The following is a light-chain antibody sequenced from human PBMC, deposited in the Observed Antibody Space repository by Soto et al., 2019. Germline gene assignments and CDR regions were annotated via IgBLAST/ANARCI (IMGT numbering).Light chain of an antibody. CDR1: ESINGW. J-gene: IGKJ4*01. Sequence: DMRMRKFTSTVSVAVGEIVSMACRASESINGWLAWYQQKPGRAPRILIYDACKLEPGVTSRLSGSGSGAEYTLTISSLQPEDFATYYCQHYSSYPLTCGGGTKGDIK. V-gene: IGKV1-5*01. CDR2: DAC. CDR3: QHYSSYPLT.